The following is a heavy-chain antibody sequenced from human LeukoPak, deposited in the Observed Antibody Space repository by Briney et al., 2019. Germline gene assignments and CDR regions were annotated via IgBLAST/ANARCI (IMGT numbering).Heavy chain of an antibody. Sequence: ASVKVSCKASGYTFTAYYVHWVRQAPGQGLEWMGWINPNIGGTNYAQKFQGRATMTRDTSISTAYMELSRLRSDDTAVYYCARIREWASTVGAFDYWGQGALVTVSS. CDR3: ARIREWASTVGAFDY. V-gene: IGHV1-2*02. CDR1: GYTFTAYY. D-gene: IGHD4-23*01. J-gene: IGHJ4*01. CDR2: INPNIGGT.